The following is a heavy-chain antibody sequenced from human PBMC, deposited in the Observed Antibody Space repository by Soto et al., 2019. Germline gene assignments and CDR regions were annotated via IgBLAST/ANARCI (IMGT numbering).Heavy chain of an antibody. Sequence: PGGSLRLSCAASGFTFSSYGMHWVRQAPGKGLEWVAVIWYDGSNKYYADSVKGRFTISRDNSKNTLYLQMNSLRAEDTAVYYCAKDHGLYSSSSFDYFDYWGQGTLVTVSS. CDR3: AKDHGLYSSSSFDYFDY. J-gene: IGHJ4*02. CDR2: IWYDGSNK. D-gene: IGHD6-13*01. V-gene: IGHV3-33*06. CDR1: GFTFSSYG.